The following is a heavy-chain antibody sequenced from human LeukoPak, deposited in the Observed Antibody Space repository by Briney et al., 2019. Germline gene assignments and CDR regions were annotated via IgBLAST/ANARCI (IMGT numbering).Heavy chain of an antibody. Sequence: GGSLRPSCAASGFTFSSYWMSWVRQAPGKGLEWVANIKQDGSEKYYVDSVKGRFTISRDNAKNSLYLQMNSLRAEDTAVYYCARDYHDDTASFFDYGGQGSLVTV. CDR1: GFTFSSYW. V-gene: IGHV3-7*01. CDR3: ARDYHDDTASFFDY. J-gene: IGHJ4*02. D-gene: IGHD5-18*01. CDR2: IKQDGSEK.